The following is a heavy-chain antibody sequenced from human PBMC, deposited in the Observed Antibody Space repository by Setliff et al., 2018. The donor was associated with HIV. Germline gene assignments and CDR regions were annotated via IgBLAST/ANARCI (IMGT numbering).Heavy chain of an antibody. CDR2: IYYRGST. V-gene: IGHV4-39*01. CDR1: GGSISSSRYY. CDR3: AKAIYYYDSSGYFPLEY. D-gene: IGHD3-22*01. Sequence: SETLSLTCTVSGGSISSSRYYWRWIRQPPGKGLQWIGSIYYRGSTYYNPSLKSRVTISVDTSKNQFSLKLRSVTAADTALYYCAKAIYYYDSSGYFPLEYWGQGALVTVSS. J-gene: IGHJ4*02.